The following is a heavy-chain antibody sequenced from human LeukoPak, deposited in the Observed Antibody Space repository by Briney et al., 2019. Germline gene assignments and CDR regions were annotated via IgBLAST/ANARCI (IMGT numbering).Heavy chain of an antibody. J-gene: IGHJ5*02. V-gene: IGHV1-46*01. CDR1: GYTFTSYY. D-gene: IGHD3-10*01. CDR2: INPSGGST. Sequence: ASVKVSCKASGYTFTSYYMHWVRQAPGQGLEWMGIINPSGGSTSYAQKFQGRVTMTRDTSTSTVYMELSSLRSEDTAVYYCARGPITMVRGVRNWFDPWGQGTLVTVSS. CDR3: ARGPITMVRGVRNWFDP.